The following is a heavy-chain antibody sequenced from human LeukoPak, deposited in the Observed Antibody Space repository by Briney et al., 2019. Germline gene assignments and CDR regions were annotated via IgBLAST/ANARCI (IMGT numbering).Heavy chain of an antibody. CDR2: INPSGGST. CDR3: ARGGGYCSSTSCGGLYYYYYMDV. CDR1: GYTFTSYY. D-gene: IGHD2-2*01. Sequence: ASVKVSCKASGYTFTSYYMHWVRQAPGQGLEWMGIINPSGGSTSYAQKFQGRVTMTRDTSTSTVYMELSSLRSEDTAVYYCARGGGYCSSTSCGGLYYYYYMDVWGKGTTVTVSS. V-gene: IGHV1-46*01. J-gene: IGHJ6*03.